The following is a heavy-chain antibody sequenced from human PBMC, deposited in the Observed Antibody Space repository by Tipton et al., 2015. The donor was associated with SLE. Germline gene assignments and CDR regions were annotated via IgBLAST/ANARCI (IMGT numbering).Heavy chain of an antibody. CDR3: ARHVTYYGSGRVWFDP. CDR2: IYYSGST. D-gene: IGHD3-10*01. J-gene: IGHJ5*02. Sequence: TLSLTCTVSGGPISSYYWSWIRQPPGKGLEWIGYIYYSGSTNYNPSLKSRVTISVDTSKNQFSLKLSSVTAADTAVYYCARHVTYYGSGRVWFDPWSQGTLVTVSS. CDR1: GGPISSYY. V-gene: IGHV4-59*08.